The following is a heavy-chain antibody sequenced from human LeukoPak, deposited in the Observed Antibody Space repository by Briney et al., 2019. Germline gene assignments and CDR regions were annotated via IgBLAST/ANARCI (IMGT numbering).Heavy chain of an antibody. D-gene: IGHD3-9*01. J-gene: IGHJ4*02. Sequence: PGGSLRLSCAASGFTFSSYAMHWVRQAPGKGLEWVAVISYDGSNKYYADSVKGRFTISRDNSKNTLYLQMNSLRAEDTAVYYCAKDYKQAYDILTGYSDYWGQGTLVTVSS. CDR1: GFTFSSYA. CDR2: ISYDGSNK. CDR3: AKDYKQAYDILTGYSDY. V-gene: IGHV3-30-3*02.